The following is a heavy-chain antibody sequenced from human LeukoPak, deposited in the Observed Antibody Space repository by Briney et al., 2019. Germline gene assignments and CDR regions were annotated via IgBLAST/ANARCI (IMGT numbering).Heavy chain of an antibody. D-gene: IGHD6-19*01. CDR3: AKDYPPSSGWYGIDF. CDR2: ISYDGSNK. V-gene: IGHV3-30*18. Sequence: GGSLRLSCAGSGFTFSSYGMHWVRQAPGKGLEWVAVISYDGSNKYYADSVKGRFTISRDNSKNTLYLQKNSLRAEDTAVYYCAKDYPPSSGWYGIDFWGEGTLVTVSS. J-gene: IGHJ4*02. CDR1: GFTFSSYG.